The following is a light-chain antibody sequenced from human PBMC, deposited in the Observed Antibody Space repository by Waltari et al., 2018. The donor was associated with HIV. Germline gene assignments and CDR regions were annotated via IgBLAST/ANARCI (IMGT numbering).Light chain of an antibody. CDR1: QTISTL. CDR3: QQSYSSPLT. Sequence: DIHLTQSPSYLSASAGDRVNIPCRAHQTISTLLNWYQQKPGQAPKFLNLASSHLQSGVPSRVSGSASGTEFTLTISSLQPEDYATYYCQQSYSSPLTFGPGTKVDVK. CDR2: ASS. J-gene: IGKJ3*01. V-gene: IGKV1-39*01.